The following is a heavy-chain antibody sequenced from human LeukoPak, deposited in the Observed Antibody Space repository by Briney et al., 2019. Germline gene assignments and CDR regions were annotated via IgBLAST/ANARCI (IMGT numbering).Heavy chain of an antibody. Sequence: GASVKVSCKASGYTFIGYYIHWVRQAPGQGLEWMGWLNPNSGGTNYAQKFQGRVTMTRDTSISTVYMELSRLRSDDTAVYYCARRTGYLNYYYYYYMDVWGNGTTVTVSS. J-gene: IGHJ6*03. V-gene: IGHV1-2*02. CDR1: GYTFIGYY. D-gene: IGHD3/OR15-3a*01. CDR2: LNPNSGGT. CDR3: ARRTGYLNYYYYYYMDV.